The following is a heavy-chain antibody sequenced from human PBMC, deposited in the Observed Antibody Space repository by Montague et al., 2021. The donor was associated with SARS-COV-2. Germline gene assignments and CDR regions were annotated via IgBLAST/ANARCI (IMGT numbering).Heavy chain of an antibody. Sequence: SETLSLTCTVAGDSVSRSYWNWIRQSPGKGLEWIGNIYYDGSVNYNPSXKSRLSISLDTSKNQLSLTLTSVTAADTATYYCARQITMVREPFDFWGQGTLVTVSS. V-gene: IGHV4-59*08. J-gene: IGHJ4*02. CDR3: ARQITMVREPFDF. CDR2: IYYDGSV. CDR1: GDSVSRSY. D-gene: IGHD3-10*01.